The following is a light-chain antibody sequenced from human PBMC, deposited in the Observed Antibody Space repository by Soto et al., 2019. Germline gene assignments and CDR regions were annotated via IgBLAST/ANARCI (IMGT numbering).Light chain of an antibody. J-gene: IGKJ1*01. CDR3: QQYGNSRWT. Sequence: EIVLTQSPDTLSLSPGERATLSCRASQSVSRSYLAWYQQTPGQAPRLLIYGTSNRATGIPDRFSGSGSGTAFTLTISRLEPEDFAVYYCQQYGNSRWTFGQGTKVEIK. CDR1: QSVSRSY. V-gene: IGKV3-20*01. CDR2: GTS.